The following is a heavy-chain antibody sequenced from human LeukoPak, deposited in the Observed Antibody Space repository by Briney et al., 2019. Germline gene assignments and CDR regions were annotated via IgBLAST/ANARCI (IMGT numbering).Heavy chain of an antibody. J-gene: IGHJ4*02. CDR1: GFTFSTYA. CDR2: ISVSGDST. D-gene: IGHD2-15*01. CDR3: AKKGGYCNGDSCYSPFDH. V-gene: IGHV3-23*01. Sequence: GGSLRLSCAASGFTFSTYALTWVRQAPGEGLGWVSTISVSGDSTDYADSVKGRFTISRDNSRNTLYLQMNSLRAEDTAVYYCAKKGGYCNGDSCYSPFDHWGQGTLVTVSS.